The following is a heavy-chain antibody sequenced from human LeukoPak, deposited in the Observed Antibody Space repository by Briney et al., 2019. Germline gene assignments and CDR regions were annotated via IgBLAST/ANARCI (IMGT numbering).Heavy chain of an antibody. CDR3: ARDNRDYAARLYFDY. D-gene: IGHD4-17*01. CDR2: INPNSGGT. CDR1: GYTFTGYY. J-gene: IGHJ4*02. Sequence: GASVKVSCEASGYTFTGYYMHWVRQAPGQGLEWMGWINPNSGGTNYAQKFQGRVTMTRDTSISTAYMELSRLRSDDTAVYYCARDNRDYAARLYFDYWGQGTLVTVSS. V-gene: IGHV1-2*02.